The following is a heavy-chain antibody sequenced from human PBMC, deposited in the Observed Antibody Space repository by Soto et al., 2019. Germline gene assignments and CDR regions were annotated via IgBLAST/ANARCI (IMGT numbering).Heavy chain of an antibody. Sequence: EVQLVQSGAEVKKPGESLRISCKGSGYSFTSYWISWVRQMPGKGREGMGRFDPSDSYTNYSPSFQGHVTISADKSISTAYLQWSSLKASDTAMYYCARLQAAAGDNDLTFDYWGQGTLVTVSS. CDR1: GYSFTSYW. CDR2: FDPSDSYT. J-gene: IGHJ4*02. CDR3: ARLQAAAGDNDLTFDY. V-gene: IGHV5-10-1*01. D-gene: IGHD6-13*01.